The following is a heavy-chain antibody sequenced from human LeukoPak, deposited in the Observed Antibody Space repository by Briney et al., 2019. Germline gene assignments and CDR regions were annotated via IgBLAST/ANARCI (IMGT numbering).Heavy chain of an antibody. Sequence: ASVKVSCKASGGTFSSYAINWVRQAPGQGLEWMGGIIPIFGTANYAQKFQGRVTITTDESTSTSYMQLSSLRSEDTAVYYCAREDRRAGDMDVWGKGTTVTVSS. CDR1: GGTFSSYA. CDR2: IIPIFGTA. CDR3: AREDRRAGDMDV. V-gene: IGHV1-69*05. J-gene: IGHJ6*03. D-gene: IGHD5-24*01.